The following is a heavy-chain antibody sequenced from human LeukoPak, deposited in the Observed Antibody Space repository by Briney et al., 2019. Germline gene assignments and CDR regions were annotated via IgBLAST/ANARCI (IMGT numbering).Heavy chain of an antibody. CDR1: GGSFSGYY. CDR2: INHSGST. V-gene: IGHV4-34*01. Sequence: SETLSLTCGVYGGSFSGYYWNWIRQPPGKGLEWIGEINHSGSTNYNPSLKSRVTISVDTSKNQFSLKLSSVTAADTAVYYCARHVYSSGYFDYWGQGTLVTVSS. D-gene: IGHD6-19*01. CDR3: ARHVYSSGYFDY. J-gene: IGHJ4*02.